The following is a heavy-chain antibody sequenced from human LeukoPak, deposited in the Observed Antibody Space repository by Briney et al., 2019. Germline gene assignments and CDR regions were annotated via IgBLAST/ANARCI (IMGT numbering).Heavy chain of an antibody. Sequence: SETLSLTCTVSGGSISSSSYYWGWIRQPPGKGLEWIGSIHYSGSTYYNPSLKRRVTISVDTSKNQFSLKLSSVTAADTAVYYCARHPLRGSGTYYRDYYYYMDVWGKGTTVTVSS. V-gene: IGHV4-39*01. CDR1: GGSISSSSYY. CDR2: IHYSGST. D-gene: IGHD3-10*01. J-gene: IGHJ6*03. CDR3: ARHPLRGSGTYYRDYYYYMDV.